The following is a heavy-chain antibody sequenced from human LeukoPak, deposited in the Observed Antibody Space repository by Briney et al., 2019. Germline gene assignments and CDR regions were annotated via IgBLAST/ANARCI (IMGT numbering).Heavy chain of an antibody. CDR3: ASGSGH. V-gene: IGHV3-48*02. J-gene: IGHJ4*02. Sequence: GGSLRLSCAASGFTFSNYGLNWVRQAPGKGLEWVSHISSSGSAKYYADSVRGRFTISRDNAKNSLYLQMNSLRDEDTAVFYCASGSGHWGQGTLVTVSS. CDR1: GFTFSNYG. D-gene: IGHD2-2*03. CDR2: ISSSGSAK.